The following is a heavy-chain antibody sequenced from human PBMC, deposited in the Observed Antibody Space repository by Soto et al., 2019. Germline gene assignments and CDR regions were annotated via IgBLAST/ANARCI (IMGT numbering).Heavy chain of an antibody. J-gene: IGHJ4*02. V-gene: IGHV1-18*01. Sequence: QLQLVQSGAEAKKPGASVKVSCKASGYTFPTSTISWVRQAPGQGLEWMGWIKAYSGNTNYAQKLQGRVTMTTDTSTNTAYMELRSLTTDDTAIYYCAIAAYGDDDYWGQGTLFTVSS. CDR3: AIAAYGDDDY. CDR2: IKAYSGNT. CDR1: GYTFPTST. D-gene: IGHD4-17*01.